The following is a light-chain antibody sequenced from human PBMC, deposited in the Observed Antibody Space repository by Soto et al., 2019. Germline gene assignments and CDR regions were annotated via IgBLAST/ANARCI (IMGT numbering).Light chain of an antibody. CDR2: DAV. V-gene: IGKV3-11*01. CDR1: QSISTY. Sequence: ETVLTQSPATLSLSPGERAILSCRASQSISTYLAWYQQKPGQAPRLLIYDAVNRATGIPARFSGTGSGTDFTLIIGSLEPEDFAVYYCQQRSNWPPSFGQGTRLEIK. CDR3: QQRSNWPPS. J-gene: IGKJ5*01.